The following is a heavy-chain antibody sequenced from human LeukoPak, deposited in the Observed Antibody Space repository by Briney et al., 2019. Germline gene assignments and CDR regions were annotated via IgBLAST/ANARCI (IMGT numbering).Heavy chain of an antibody. V-gene: IGHV3-66*01. CDR3: ARGWLRFFWYFDL. J-gene: IGHJ2*01. Sequence: GGSLRLSCAASGFNVSSNSISWVRQAPGKGLEWVSVLYRGGSAYYVDSVKGRFTISRDNSKNTVYLQMNSLRVDDTAVYYCARGWLRFFWYFDLWGRGTLVTVSS. CDR1: GFNVSSNS. D-gene: IGHD5-12*01. CDR2: LYRGGSA.